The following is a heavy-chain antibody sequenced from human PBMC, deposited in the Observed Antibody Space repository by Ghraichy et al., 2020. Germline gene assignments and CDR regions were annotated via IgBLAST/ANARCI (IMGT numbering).Heavy chain of an antibody. CDR2: IYSSGTT. CDR3: VRWGSTVFGDLNWFDP. CDR1: GGSISTYY. V-gene: IGHV4-4*07. Sequence: SETLSLTCTVSGGSISTYYWTWIRQPAGKGLEWIGRIYSSGTTNDNPSLKRRVTMSVDTPRNQFSLKLSSVTAADTAVYYCVRWGSTVFGDLNWFDPWGQGTLVTVSS. D-gene: IGHD3-3*01. J-gene: IGHJ5*02.